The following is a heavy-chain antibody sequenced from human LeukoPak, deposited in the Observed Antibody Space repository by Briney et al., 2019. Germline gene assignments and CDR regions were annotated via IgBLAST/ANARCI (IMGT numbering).Heavy chain of an antibody. J-gene: IGHJ4*02. CDR1: GGSISSSSYY. CDR2: IYYSGST. V-gene: IGHV4-39*07. D-gene: IGHD3-10*01. CDR3: ARGPGGPFDY. Sequence: SETLSLTCTVSGGSISSSSYYWGWIRQPPGKGLEWIGSIYYSGSTYYNPSLKSRVTISVDTSKNQFSLKLSSVTAADTAVYYCARGPGGPFDYWGQGTLVTVSS.